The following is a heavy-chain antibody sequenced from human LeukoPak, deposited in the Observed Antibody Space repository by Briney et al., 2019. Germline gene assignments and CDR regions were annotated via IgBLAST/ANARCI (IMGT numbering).Heavy chain of an antibody. Sequence: ASVKVSCKASGYTFTSYAMHWVRQAPGQRLEWMGWINAGNGNTKYSQKFQGRVTITRDTSASTAYMELRSLRSEDTAVYYCARVSGYDFHPIDYWGQGTLVTVSS. CDR2: INAGNGNT. CDR1: GYTFTSYA. D-gene: IGHD5-12*01. CDR3: ARVSGYDFHPIDY. V-gene: IGHV1-3*01. J-gene: IGHJ4*02.